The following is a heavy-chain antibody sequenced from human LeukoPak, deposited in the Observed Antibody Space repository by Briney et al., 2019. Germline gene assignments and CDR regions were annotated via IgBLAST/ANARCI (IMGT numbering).Heavy chain of an antibody. CDR1: GFTFSSYW. CDR3: LTNEWVGESLYIY. Sequence: GGSLRLSCAASGFTFSSYWMSWVRQAPGKGLEWVANIRQDGSEKYYVDSVKGRFTISRDNAKNSLNLQMNSLRVEDTAVYYCLTNEWVGESLYIYWGQGIQVTVSS. J-gene: IGHJ4*02. D-gene: IGHD3-10*01. CDR2: IRQDGSEK. V-gene: IGHV3-7*01.